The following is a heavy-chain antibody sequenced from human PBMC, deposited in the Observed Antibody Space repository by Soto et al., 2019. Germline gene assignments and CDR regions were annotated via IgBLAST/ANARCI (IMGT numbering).Heavy chain of an antibody. CDR3: ARGGSGSYSPLFPYYGMDV. Sequence: SVKVSCKASEGTFSSYAISWVRQAPGQGLEWMGGIIPIFGTANYAQKFQGRVTITADESTSTAYMELSSLRSEDTAVYYCARGGSGSYSPLFPYYGMDVWGQGTTVTVSS. J-gene: IGHJ6*02. D-gene: IGHD3-10*01. CDR1: EGTFSSYA. V-gene: IGHV1-69*13. CDR2: IIPIFGTA.